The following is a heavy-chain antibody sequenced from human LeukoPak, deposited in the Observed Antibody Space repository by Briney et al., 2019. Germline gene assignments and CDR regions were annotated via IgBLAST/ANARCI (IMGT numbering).Heavy chain of an antibody. V-gene: IGHV3-48*03. CDR2: ISSSGSTI. CDR1: GFTFSGYE. CDR3: ARAYAGTLFY. J-gene: IGHJ4*02. Sequence: GGSLRLSCAASGFTFSGYEMNWVRQAPGKGLEWVSYISSSGSTIYYADSVKGRFTISRDNAKNSLYLQMNSLRAEDTAVYHCARAYAGTLFYWGQGTLVTVSS. D-gene: IGHD4-23*01.